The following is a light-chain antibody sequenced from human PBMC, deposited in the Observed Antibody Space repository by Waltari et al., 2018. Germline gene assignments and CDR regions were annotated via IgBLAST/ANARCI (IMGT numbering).Light chain of an antibody. J-gene: IGKJ4*01. V-gene: IGKV3-11*01. CDR2: DAS. CDR3: QQRTDWLS. Sequence: EILLTQSPATLSLSPGERATLSCRASQSISTYLAWYQQKPGQPPRLLIYDASNRATGIPARFSGRGSGTDFTLTISSLEPEDFAIYYCQQRTDWLSFGGGTKVEIK. CDR1: QSISTY.